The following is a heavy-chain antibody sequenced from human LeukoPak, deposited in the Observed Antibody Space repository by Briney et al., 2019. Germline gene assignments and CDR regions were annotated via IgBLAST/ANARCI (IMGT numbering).Heavy chain of an antibody. J-gene: IGHJ5*02. CDR1: GGSFSGYY. CDR3: ARGSGRYDILTGHTVNWFDP. Sequence: SSETLSLTCAVYGGSFSGYYWSWIRQPPGKGLEWIGEMNHSGGTNYNPSLKSRVTISVDTSKNQFSLKLSSVTAADTAVYYCARGSGRYDILTGHTVNWFDPWGQGTLVTVSS. V-gene: IGHV4-34*01. D-gene: IGHD3-9*01. CDR2: MNHSGGT.